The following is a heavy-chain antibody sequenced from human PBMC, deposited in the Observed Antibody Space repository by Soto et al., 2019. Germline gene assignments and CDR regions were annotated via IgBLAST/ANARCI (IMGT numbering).Heavy chain of an antibody. J-gene: IGHJ5*02. CDR3: VREGYYDSSGYYPGWFDP. V-gene: IGHV1-69*06. CDR2: IIPFSGTA. Sequence: QVQLVQSGAEVKKPGSSVKVSCKASEDTLSSYAISWVRQAPGQGLEWMGGIIPFSGTANYAQKFQGRVTITADKSTSTAYMALSSLRSEDTAVYYCVREGYYDSSGYYPGWFDPWGQGTLVTVSS. D-gene: IGHD3-22*01. CDR1: EDTLSSYA.